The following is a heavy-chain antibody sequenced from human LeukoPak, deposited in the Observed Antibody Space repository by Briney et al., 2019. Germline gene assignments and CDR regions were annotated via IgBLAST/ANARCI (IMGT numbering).Heavy chain of an antibody. CDR1: GGTFSSYA. D-gene: IGHD5-18*01. CDR2: MNPNSGNT. CDR3: AKNVRDTGTFDY. J-gene: IGHJ4*02. Sequence: ASVKVSCKASGGTFSSYAISWVRQATGQGLGWMGWMNPNSGNTGYAQRFQGRVTMTRDTSISTAYMELNSLTSEDTAVYYCAKNVRDTGTFDYWGQGTLVTVSS. V-gene: IGHV1-8*02.